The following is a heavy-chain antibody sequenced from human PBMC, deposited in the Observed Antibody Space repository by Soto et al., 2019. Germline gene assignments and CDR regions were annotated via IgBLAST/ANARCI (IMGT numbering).Heavy chain of an antibody. V-gene: IGHV1-58*01. CDR1: GFTFSNSA. CDR3: AADRDCSSTSCYPYNFDY. CDR2: IVVASGVT. Sequence: QMQLVQSGPEVKKPGTSVKISCKVSGFTFSNSALQWVRQARGQRPEWIGWIVVASGVTNYAQKFQERVTMTRDMSTTTALMELNSLRSDDTAVYYCAADRDCSSTSCYPYNFDYWGQGTPVTVSS. J-gene: IGHJ4*02. D-gene: IGHD2-2*01.